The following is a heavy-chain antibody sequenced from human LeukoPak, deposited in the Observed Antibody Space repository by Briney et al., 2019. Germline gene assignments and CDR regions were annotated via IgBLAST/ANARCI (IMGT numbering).Heavy chain of an antibody. CDR3: ASNDYGDYVGGGDY. CDR1: GFTFSSHA. J-gene: IGHJ4*02. D-gene: IGHD4-17*01. V-gene: IGHV3-23*01. Sequence: PGGSLSLSCTPSGFTFSSHAMSWVPQAPGKGLEWVSAISGSGGSTYYTDSVKGRFTISRDNSKNTLYLQMNSLRAEDTAVYYCASNDYGDYVGGGDYWGQGTLVTVSS. CDR2: ISGSGGST.